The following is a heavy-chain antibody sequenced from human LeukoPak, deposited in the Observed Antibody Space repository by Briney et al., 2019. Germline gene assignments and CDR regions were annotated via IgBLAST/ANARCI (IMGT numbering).Heavy chain of an antibody. CDR3: ARGDTVPYYYYMDV. CDR2: IIPIFGTA. V-gene: IGHV1-69*05. CDR1: GGTFSSYA. D-gene: IGHD5-18*01. J-gene: IGHJ6*03. Sequence: GASVKVSCKASGGTFSSYAISWVRQAPGQGLEWMGGIIPIFGTANCAQKFQGRVTITTDESTSTAYMELSSLRSEDTAVYYCARGDTVPYYYYMDVWGKGTTVTVSS.